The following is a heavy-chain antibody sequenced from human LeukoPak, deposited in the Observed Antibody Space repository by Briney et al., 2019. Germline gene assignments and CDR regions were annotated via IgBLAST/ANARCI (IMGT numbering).Heavy chain of an antibody. J-gene: IGHJ4*02. CDR3: AKRVTVTTKYFDS. D-gene: IGHD4-17*01. CDR1: GFIFSAYA. Sequence: PGGSLRLSCAASGFIFSAYAMSWVRQAPGQGLEWISVIWTGGETHYAESVRGRFTISRSNFKNTLYLQMNSLGAEDTAVYYCAKRVTVTTKYFDSWGQGTLVTVSS. V-gene: IGHV3-23*01. CDR2: IWTGGET.